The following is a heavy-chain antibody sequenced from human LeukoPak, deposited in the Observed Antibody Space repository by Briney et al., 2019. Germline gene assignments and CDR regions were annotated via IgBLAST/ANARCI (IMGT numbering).Heavy chain of an antibody. Sequence: SETLSLTCTVSGGSISSGGYYWSWIRQPPGKGLEWIGYIYHSGGTYYNPSLKSQVTISIDRSKKQFSLKLHSVTAADTAVYYCAKDLEYDILTGFTLPDAFDIWGQGTMVTVSS. CDR2: IYHSGGT. CDR1: GGSISSGGYY. V-gene: IGHV4-30-2*01. CDR3: AKDLEYDILTGFTLPDAFDI. J-gene: IGHJ3*02. D-gene: IGHD3-9*01.